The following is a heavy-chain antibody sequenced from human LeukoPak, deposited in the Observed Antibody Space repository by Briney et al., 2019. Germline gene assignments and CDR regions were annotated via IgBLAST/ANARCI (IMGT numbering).Heavy chain of an antibody. Sequence: PGGSLRLSCAASGFTFSSYGMHWVRQAPGKGLEWVSVIYSGGYTYYADSVKGRFTISRDNSKNTLYFQMNSLRAEDTAVYYCARGDPKLYYMDVWGKGTTVTVSS. CDR3: ARGDPKLYYMDV. J-gene: IGHJ6*03. CDR2: IYSGGYT. V-gene: IGHV3-53*01. CDR1: GFTFSSYG.